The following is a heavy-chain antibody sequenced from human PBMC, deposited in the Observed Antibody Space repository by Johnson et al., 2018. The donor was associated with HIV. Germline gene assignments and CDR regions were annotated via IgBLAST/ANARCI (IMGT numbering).Heavy chain of an antibody. J-gene: IGHJ3*02. D-gene: IGHD3-16*01. V-gene: IGHV3-30-3*01. CDR1: GFTFSSYA. CDR2: ISYDGSNK. CDR3: ARVLGEYAFDI. Sequence: QVQLVESGGGVVQPGRSLRLSCAASGFTFSSYAMHWVRKAPGKGLEWVAVISYDGSNKYYADSVKGRFTISRDNSKNTLYLQMNSLRAEDTAVHYCARVLGEYAFDIWGQGTMVTVSS.